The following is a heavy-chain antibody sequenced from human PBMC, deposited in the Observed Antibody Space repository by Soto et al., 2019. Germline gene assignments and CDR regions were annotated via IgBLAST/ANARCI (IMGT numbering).Heavy chain of an antibody. Sequence: ASVKVSCKASGYTFTSYDINWVRQATGQGLEWMGWMNPNSGNTGYAQKFQGRVTMTRNTSISTAYMELSSLRSEDTAVYYCARYCSSTSCDYYYYGMDVWGQGTTVTVSS. J-gene: IGHJ6*02. D-gene: IGHD2-2*01. CDR3: ARYCSSTSCDYYYYGMDV. CDR2: MNPNSGNT. CDR1: GYTFTSYD. V-gene: IGHV1-8*01.